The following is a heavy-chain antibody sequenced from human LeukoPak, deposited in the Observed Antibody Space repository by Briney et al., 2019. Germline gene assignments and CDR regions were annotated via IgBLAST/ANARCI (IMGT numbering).Heavy chain of an antibody. CDR3: AKDLTGGGDLYY. V-gene: IGHV3-30*18. J-gene: IGHJ4*02. CDR2: ISYEGSNK. Sequence: GGSLILSCAASGFTFSSYGMHWVRQAPGKGLEWVAVISYEGSNKYYADSVKGRFTISRDNSKNTLYLQMNSLRAEDTAVYCCAKDLTGGGDLYYWGQGTLVTVSS. D-gene: IGHD2-21*02. CDR1: GFTFSSYG.